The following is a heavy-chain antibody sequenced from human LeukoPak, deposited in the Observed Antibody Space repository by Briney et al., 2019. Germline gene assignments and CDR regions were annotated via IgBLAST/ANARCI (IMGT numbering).Heavy chain of an antibody. Sequence: GASVEVSCKASGYTFTGYYMHWVRQAPGQGLEWMGWISAYNGNTNYAQKLQGRVTMTTDTSTSTAYMELRSLRSDDTAVYYCAKHYYYDSSGYYYNQKYYFDYWGQGTLVTVSS. J-gene: IGHJ4*02. D-gene: IGHD3-22*01. V-gene: IGHV1-18*04. CDR2: ISAYNGNT. CDR1: GYTFTGYY. CDR3: AKHYYYDSSGYYYNQKYYFDY.